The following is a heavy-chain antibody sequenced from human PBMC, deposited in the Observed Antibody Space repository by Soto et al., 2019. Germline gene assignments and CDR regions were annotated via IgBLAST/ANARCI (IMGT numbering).Heavy chain of an antibody. Sequence: GGSLRLSCAASGFTFSSYWMSWVRQAPGKGLEWVANIKQDGSEKYYVDSVKGRFTISRDNAKNSLYLQMNSLRAEDTAVYYCARDSGTYYYGSGSLFDYWGQGTLVTVSS. CDR3: ARDSGTYYYGSGSLFDY. V-gene: IGHV3-7*01. D-gene: IGHD3-10*01. CDR1: GFTFSSYW. J-gene: IGHJ4*02. CDR2: IKQDGSEK.